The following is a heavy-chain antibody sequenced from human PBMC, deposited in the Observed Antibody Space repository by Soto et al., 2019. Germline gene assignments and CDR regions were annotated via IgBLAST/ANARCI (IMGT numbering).Heavy chain of an antibody. CDR2: IARSGGSI. D-gene: IGHD1-26*01. V-gene: IGHV3-48*03. CDR3: VRDDKWAFDY. CDR1: GFSFSVYA. J-gene: IGHJ4*02. Sequence: PGGSLRLSCAASGFSFSVYAMNWVRQAPGKGLEWISYIARSGGSIYYADSVKGRSTISRDNANNLLSLQMNSLRAEDTAVYYCVRDDKWAFDYWGQGT.